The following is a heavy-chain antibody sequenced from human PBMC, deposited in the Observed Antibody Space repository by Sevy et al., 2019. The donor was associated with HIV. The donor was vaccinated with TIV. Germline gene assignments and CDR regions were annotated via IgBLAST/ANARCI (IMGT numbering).Heavy chain of an antibody. CDR3: IRSRLLGYTAMVPDY. CDR2: MRSKAFAGTT. V-gene: IGHV3-49*04. D-gene: IGHD5-18*01. Sequence: GGSLRLSCTTSGFTLGDYARSWVRQAPGKGLEWVGFMRSKAFAGTTEYAASVKGRFTISTDDSKASAHLQMNSLRTEDTGVYYCIRSRLLGYTAMVPDYWGQGTLVTVSS. CDR1: GFTLGDYA. J-gene: IGHJ4*02.